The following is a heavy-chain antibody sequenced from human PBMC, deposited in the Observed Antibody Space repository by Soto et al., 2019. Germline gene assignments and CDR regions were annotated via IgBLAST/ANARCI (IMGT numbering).Heavy chain of an antibody. CDR1: GFTFTSSA. V-gene: IGHV1-58*02. CDR3: AADVGEYDFWSGQRSYYYYYYMDV. Sequence: ASVKVSCKASGFTFTSSAMQWVRQARGQRLEWIGWIVVGSGNTNYAQKFQERVTITRDMSTSTAYMGLSSLRSEDTAVYYCAADVGEYDFWSGQRSYYYYYYMDVWGKGTTVTVSS. D-gene: IGHD3-3*01. J-gene: IGHJ6*03. CDR2: IVVGSGNT.